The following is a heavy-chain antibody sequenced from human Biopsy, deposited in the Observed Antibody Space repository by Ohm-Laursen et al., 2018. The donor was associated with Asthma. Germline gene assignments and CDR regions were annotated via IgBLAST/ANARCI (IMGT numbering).Heavy chain of an antibody. V-gene: IGHV1-69*13. CDR3: ASPTYCSGSSCINNYYYALDV. CDR1: GYTFNSAG. D-gene: IGHD2-15*01. J-gene: IGHJ6*02. Sequence: SVKVSCKASGYTFNSAGITWVRQAPGQGLEWMGGIIPMFGTTNCAQKFQGRVTITADESTSTAYMELSSLRSDDTAVYYCASPTYCSGSSCINNYYYALDVWGQGTTVTVTS. CDR2: IIPMFGTT.